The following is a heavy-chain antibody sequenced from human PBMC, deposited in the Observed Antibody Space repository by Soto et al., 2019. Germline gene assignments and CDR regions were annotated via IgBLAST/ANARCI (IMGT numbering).Heavy chain of an antibody. V-gene: IGHV1-69*01. CDR1: GGTFSSFA. CDR2: IIPIFGTA. Sequence: QVQLVQSGAEVKKPGSSVKVSCKASGGTFSSFAITWVRQPLGQGLERRGGIIPIFGTANYAQKFQGRVTITADESTSTAYMELSSLRSEDTAVYYCAREVGDYVWGSYRPLGYWGQGTLVTVSS. D-gene: IGHD3-16*02. CDR3: AREVGDYVWGSYRPLGY. J-gene: IGHJ4*02.